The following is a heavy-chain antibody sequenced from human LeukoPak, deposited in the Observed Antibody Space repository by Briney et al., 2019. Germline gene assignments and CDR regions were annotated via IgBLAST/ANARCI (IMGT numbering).Heavy chain of an antibody. Sequence: ASVKVSCKLLGGTFSSFAVSWVRQAPGQGLEWMGRIIPLLDITNYAQRFQGRLTITADKSTTTAYMDLSNLTSDDTAVYYCARGGRVVATLDCWGQGTLVTVSS. D-gene: IGHD2-15*01. CDR2: IIPLLDIT. CDR1: GGTFSSFA. V-gene: IGHV1-69*04. J-gene: IGHJ4*02. CDR3: ARGGRVVATLDC.